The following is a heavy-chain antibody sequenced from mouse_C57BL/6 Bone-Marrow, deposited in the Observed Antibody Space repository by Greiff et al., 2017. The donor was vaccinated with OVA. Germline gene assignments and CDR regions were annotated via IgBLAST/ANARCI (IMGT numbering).Heavy chain of an antibody. Sequence: VQLQQSGAELVKPGASVKLSCKASGFTFTDYSMHWVKQRPGQGLEWIARIYPGSGSTYYNEKFKGKATLTVDKASSTAYMQLRSLTSEDAAVYIYARCNDYLAYWGQGTTLTVSA. J-gene: IGHJ2*01. V-gene: IGHV1-76*01. CDR1: GFTFTDYS. CDR3: ARCNDYLAY. CDR2: IYPGSGST.